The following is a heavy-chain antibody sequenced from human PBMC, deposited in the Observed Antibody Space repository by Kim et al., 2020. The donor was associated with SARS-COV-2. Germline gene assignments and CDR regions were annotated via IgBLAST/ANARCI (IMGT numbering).Heavy chain of an antibody. J-gene: IGHJ3*02. V-gene: IGHV4-31*02. CDR3: ARDALSPTSPIAARPGAFDI. D-gene: IGHD6-6*01. Sequence: RVTISVDTSKNQFSLKLSSVTAADTAVYYCARDALSPTSPIAARPGAFDIWGQGTMVTVSS.